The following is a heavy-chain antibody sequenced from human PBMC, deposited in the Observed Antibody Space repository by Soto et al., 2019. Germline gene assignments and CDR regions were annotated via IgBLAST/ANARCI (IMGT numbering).Heavy chain of an antibody. CDR1: GFSLTTSGVG. CDR3: ANRTTTVIWWFDP. J-gene: IGHJ5*02. V-gene: IGHV2-5*02. D-gene: IGHD4-17*01. Sequence: QITLKESGPTLVKPTQTLTLTCTFSGFSLTTSGVGVGWIRQPPGKALGRLALIYWDDGTRYRPSPKSPLTITKDPSETQVVLTMTNLDPQDPAPYFCANRTTTVIWWFDPWGQATLLSVSS. CDR2: IYWDDGT.